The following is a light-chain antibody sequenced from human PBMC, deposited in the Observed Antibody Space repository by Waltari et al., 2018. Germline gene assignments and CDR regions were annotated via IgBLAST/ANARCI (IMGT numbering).Light chain of an antibody. CDR1: SSNIGAGFD. CDR3: QSYDSNLVL. CDR2: RNN. Sequence: QSVLTQPPSVSGAPGQRVTISCTGSSSNIGAGFDVHWYQQLPGTAPKLLIYRNNNRPSGVPDRVAGSTSGTSASLAITGLQAEDEADYYCQSYDSNLVLFGGGTKLTVL. J-gene: IGLJ2*01. V-gene: IGLV1-40*01.